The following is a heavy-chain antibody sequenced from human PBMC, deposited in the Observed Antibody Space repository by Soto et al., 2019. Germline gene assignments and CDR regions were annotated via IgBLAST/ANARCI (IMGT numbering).Heavy chain of an antibody. Sequence: GGSLRLSCAASGFTFSSYAMSWVRQAPGKGLEWVSAICGSGGSTYYADSVKGRFTISRDNSKNTLYLQMNSLRAEDAALYYCATGDWIQLWLHAFDIWGQGTMVTVSS. CDR3: ATGDWIQLWLHAFDI. D-gene: IGHD5-18*01. CDR2: ICGSGGST. J-gene: IGHJ3*02. V-gene: IGHV3-23*01. CDR1: GFTFSSYA.